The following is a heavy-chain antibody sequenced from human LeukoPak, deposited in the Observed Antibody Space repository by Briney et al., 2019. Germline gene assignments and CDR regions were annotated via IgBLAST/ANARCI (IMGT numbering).Heavy chain of an antibody. D-gene: IGHD6-13*01. Sequence: GVSLRFSCAASGFTFSTYNMNWVRQAAGNGLEWVASISSSSSYIYYADSVKGRFTIPRDNAENSLYLQMNSLRAEDTAVYYCARGEPGKIAATVLDYWGQGPLVTVSS. CDR3: ARGEPGKIAATVLDY. CDR2: ISSSSSYI. CDR1: GFTFSTYN. V-gene: IGHV3-21*01. J-gene: IGHJ4*02.